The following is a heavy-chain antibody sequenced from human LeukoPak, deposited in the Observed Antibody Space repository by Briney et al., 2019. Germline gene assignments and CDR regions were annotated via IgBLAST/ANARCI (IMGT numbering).Heavy chain of an antibody. CDR2: IWYDGSNK. CDR1: GFTFINYN. V-gene: IGHV3-30*02. CDR3: AKGAMYYYDSSGYYLDY. J-gene: IGHJ4*02. D-gene: IGHD3-22*01. Sequence: GGSLRLSCAASGFTFINYNMNWVRQAPGKGLEWVSVIWYDGSNKFYADSVKGRFTISRDNSKNTLYLQMNSLRAEDSAVYYCAKGAMYYYDSSGYYLDYWGQGTLVTVSS.